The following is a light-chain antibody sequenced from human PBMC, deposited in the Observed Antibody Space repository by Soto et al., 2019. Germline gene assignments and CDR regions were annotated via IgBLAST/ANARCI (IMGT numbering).Light chain of an antibody. J-gene: IGLJ1*01. CDR1: SSDVGGYNF. V-gene: IGLV2-14*03. CDR2: DVN. CDR3: CSYTSSSTHV. Sequence: QSALTQPASVSGSPGQSITISCTGTSSDVGGYNFVSWYQQHPGKVPKLMIFDVNRRPSGVSDRCSGSKSGNTASLTISGRQAEDEGDYYCCSYTSSSTHVFGSGTKLTVL.